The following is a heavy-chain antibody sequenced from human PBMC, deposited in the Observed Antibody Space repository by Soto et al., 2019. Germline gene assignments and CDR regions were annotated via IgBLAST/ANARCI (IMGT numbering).Heavy chain of an antibody. Sequence: GGSLRLSCAASGFTFSSYWMHWVRQAPGKGLVWVSRTNSDGSSTSYADSVKGRFTISRDNAKNTLYLQMNSLRAEDTAVYYCAREDIVVVPAAAIYYYYGMDVWGQGTTVTVSS. CDR2: TNSDGSST. CDR1: GFTFSSYW. D-gene: IGHD2-2*01. CDR3: AREDIVVVPAAAIYYYYGMDV. V-gene: IGHV3-74*01. J-gene: IGHJ6*02.